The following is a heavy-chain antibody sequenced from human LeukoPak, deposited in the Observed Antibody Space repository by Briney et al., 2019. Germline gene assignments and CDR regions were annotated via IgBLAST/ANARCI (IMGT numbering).Heavy chain of an antibody. CDR1: GGSISSYY. CDR3: ARRMIRGTGTTYGYNWFDP. V-gene: IGHV4-59*08. Sequence: SETLSLTCTVSGGSISSYYWSWIRQPPGKGLEWIGYIYYSGSTNYNPSLKSRVTISVDTSKNQFSLKLSSVTAADTAVYYCARRMIRGTGTTYGYNWFDPWGQGTLVTVSS. J-gene: IGHJ5*02. D-gene: IGHD1-1*01. CDR2: IYYSGST.